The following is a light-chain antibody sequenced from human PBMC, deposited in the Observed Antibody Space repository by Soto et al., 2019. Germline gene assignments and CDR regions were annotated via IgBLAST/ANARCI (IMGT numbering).Light chain of an antibody. CDR1: QDINSN. V-gene: IGKV3-15*01. J-gene: IGKJ4*01. CDR2: RAS. CDR3: QQYNNWPRAT. Sequence: IVMTQSPATLSVSLGERATLSCRASQDINSNLAWYQQKPGQAPRLLMFRASIRAAGSPARFSASGSGTEFNITIISLQSEDSAVYYCQQYNNWPRATFGGGTKVEIK.